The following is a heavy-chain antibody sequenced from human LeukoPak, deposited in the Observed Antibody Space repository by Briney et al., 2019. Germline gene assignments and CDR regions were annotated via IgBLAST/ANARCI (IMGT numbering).Heavy chain of an antibody. Sequence: ASVKVSCKASGYTFTSYYMHWVRQAPGQGLEWMGIINPSGGSTSYAQKFQGRVTMTRDMSTSTVYMELSSLRSEDTAVYYCARDYEQWPSGTAGEDWGQGTLVTVSS. CDR3: ARDYEQWPSGTAGED. CDR1: GYTFTSYY. V-gene: IGHV1-46*01. J-gene: IGHJ4*02. D-gene: IGHD6-19*01. CDR2: INPSGGST.